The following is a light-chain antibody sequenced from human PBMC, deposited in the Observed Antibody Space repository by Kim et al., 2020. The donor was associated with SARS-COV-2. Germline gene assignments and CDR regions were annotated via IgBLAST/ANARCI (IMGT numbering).Light chain of an antibody. J-gene: IGKJ5*01. Sequence: APVGDRVTITCQASQDSSNHLNWYQQKPGKAPKLLIYDASNLEIGVPSRFSGSGSGTDFTFTISSLQPEDIATYYCQQYDNFPITFGQGTRLEIK. CDR3: QQYDNFPIT. CDR1: QDSSNH. CDR2: DAS. V-gene: IGKV1-33*01.